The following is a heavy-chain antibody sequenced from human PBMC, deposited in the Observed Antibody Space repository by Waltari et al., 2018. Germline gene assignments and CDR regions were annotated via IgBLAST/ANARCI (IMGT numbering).Heavy chain of an antibody. D-gene: IGHD6-6*01. V-gene: IGHV1-69*08. CDR1: GGTFSSST. CDR2: IIPILGIA. CDR3: ARDKKLARGFWFDP. Sequence: QVQLVQSGAEVKKPGSSVKVSCKASGGTFSSSTISWVRQAPGQGLEWMGRIIPILGIANYAQKFQGRVTITADKSTSTAYMELSSLRSEDTAVYYCARDKKLARGFWFDPWGQGTLVTVSS. J-gene: IGHJ5*02.